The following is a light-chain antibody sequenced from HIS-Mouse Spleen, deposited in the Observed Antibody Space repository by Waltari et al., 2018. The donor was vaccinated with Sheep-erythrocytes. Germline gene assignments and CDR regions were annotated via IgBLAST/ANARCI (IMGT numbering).Light chain of an antibody. J-gene: IGKJ4*01. Sequence: DIVMTQSPLSLPVTPGEPASISCRSSQSLLHSNGYNYLDWYLQKPGQSPQLLIYLGSNRTSGVPARFRGSGSGTDFTLKISRVEAEDVGVYYCMQALQTPTFGGGTKVEIK. CDR1: QSLLHSNGYNY. CDR3: MQALQTPT. CDR2: LGS. V-gene: IGKV2-28*01.